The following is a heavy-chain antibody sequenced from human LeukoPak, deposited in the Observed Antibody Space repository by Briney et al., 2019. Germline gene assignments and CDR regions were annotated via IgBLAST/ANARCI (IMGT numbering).Heavy chain of an antibody. CDR1: GFTFSSYW. CDR2: IKQDGSEK. V-gene: IGHV3-7*03. Sequence: GGSLRLSCAASGFTFSSYWMSWARQAPGKGLEWVANIKQDGSEKYYVDSVKGRFTISRDNAKNSLYLQMNSLRAEDTAVYYCASLCSSTSCYRGSLDYWGQGTLVTVSS. J-gene: IGHJ4*02. D-gene: IGHD2-2*01. CDR3: ASLCSSTSCYRGSLDY.